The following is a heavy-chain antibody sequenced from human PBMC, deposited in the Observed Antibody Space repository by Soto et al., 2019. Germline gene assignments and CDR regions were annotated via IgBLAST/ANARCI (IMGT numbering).Heavy chain of an antibody. Sequence: PGEPLTISCKSYGYSFTTYWLAWLRQMPGKGLDWMGSIHPGECDSRYSPSFQGQGAISADRSITTAYLQWSSLNASDTAMYYCARHEATCYDCYGMEVWGQGTTVTVSS. D-gene: IGHD2-2*01. CDR3: ARHEATCYDCYGMEV. V-gene: IGHV5-51*01. CDR1: GYSFTTYW. J-gene: IGHJ6*02. CDR2: IHPGECDS.